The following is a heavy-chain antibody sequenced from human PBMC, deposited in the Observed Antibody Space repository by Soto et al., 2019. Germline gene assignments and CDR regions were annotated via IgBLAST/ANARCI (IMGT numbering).Heavy chain of an antibody. CDR1: GYTFTGYA. Sequence: ASVKVSCKASGYTFTGYATHWVRQAPGQRLEWMGWINAGNGNTKYSQEFQGRVTITRDTSAGAAYMELSSLSSEDTAVYYCARAVAVPADFDYWGQGTLVTVSS. D-gene: IGHD6-19*01. CDR3: ARAVAVPADFDY. V-gene: IGHV1-3*01. J-gene: IGHJ4*02. CDR2: INAGNGNT.